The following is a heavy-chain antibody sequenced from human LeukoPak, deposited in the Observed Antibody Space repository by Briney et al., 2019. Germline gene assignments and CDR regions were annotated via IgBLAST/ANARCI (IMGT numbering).Heavy chain of an antibody. D-gene: IGHD2-15*01. CDR3: AKDSWDYCSGGTCYSPLSDY. CDR1: GFTSRSYA. V-gene: IGHV3-23*01. Sequence: GGSLRLSCAASGFTSRSYAMSWVRQAPGKGLEWASAISGSGGSTYYADSVKGRFTISRDNSMNTLYLQMNSLRAEDTAVYYCAKDSWDYCSGGTCYSPLSDYWGQVTLVTVSS. CDR2: ISGSGGST. J-gene: IGHJ4*02.